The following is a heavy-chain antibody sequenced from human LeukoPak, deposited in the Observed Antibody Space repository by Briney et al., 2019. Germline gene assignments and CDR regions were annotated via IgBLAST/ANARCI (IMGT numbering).Heavy chain of an antibody. D-gene: IGHD6-13*01. CDR2: IYYSGST. CDR1: GYSISSGYY. V-gene: IGHV4-61*01. Sequence: SETLSLTCTVSGYSISSGYYWGWIRQPPGKGLEWIGYIYYSGSTNYNPSLKSRVTISVDTSKNQFSLKLSSVTAADTAVYYCARGSQIAAAGNDYWGQGTLVTVSS. J-gene: IGHJ4*02. CDR3: ARGSQIAAAGNDY.